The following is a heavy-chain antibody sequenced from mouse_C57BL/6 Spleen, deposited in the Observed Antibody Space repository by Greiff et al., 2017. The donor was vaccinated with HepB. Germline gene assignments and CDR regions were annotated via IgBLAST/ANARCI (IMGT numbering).Heavy chain of an antibody. J-gene: IGHJ3*01. CDR2: ISSGGSYT. CDR1: GFTFSSYG. CDR3: ASIYYDYPY. Sequence: EVNVVESGGDLVKPGGSLKLSCAASGFTFSSYGMSWVRQTPDKRLEWVATISSGGSYTYYPDSVKGRFTISRDNAKNTLYLQMSSLKSEDTAMYYCASIYYDYPYWGQGTLVTVSA. V-gene: IGHV5-6*01. D-gene: IGHD2-4*01.